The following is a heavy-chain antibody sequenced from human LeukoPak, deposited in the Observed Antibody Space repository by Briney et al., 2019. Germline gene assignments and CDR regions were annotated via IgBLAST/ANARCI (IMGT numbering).Heavy chain of an antibody. CDR1: AFTFSSYW. CDR3: ARVRAYYYGSGSSTPPYYFDY. Sequence: GGSLRLSCAASAFTFSSYWMSWVRQAPGKGLVWVSRINSDGSSTSYADSVKGRFTISRDNAKNTLYLQMNSLRAEDTAVYYCARVRAYYYGSGSSTPPYYFDYWGQGTLVTVSS. D-gene: IGHD3-10*01. V-gene: IGHV3-74*01. CDR2: INSDGSST. J-gene: IGHJ4*02.